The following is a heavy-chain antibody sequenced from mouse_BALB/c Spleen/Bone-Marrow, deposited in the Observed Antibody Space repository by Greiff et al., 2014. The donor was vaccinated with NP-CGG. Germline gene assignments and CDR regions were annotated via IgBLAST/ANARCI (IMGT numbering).Heavy chain of an antibody. Sequence: EVQVVESGGGLVKPGGSLKLSCAASGFTFSSYTMSWVRQTPEKRLEWVATISSGGSYTYYPDSVKGRFTISRDNAKNTLYLQMSSLKSEDTAMYYCTRDGKGNYDYAMDYWGQGTSVTVS. V-gene: IGHV5-6-4*01. CDR1: GFTFSSYT. D-gene: IGHD2-1*01. J-gene: IGHJ4*01. CDR3: TRDGKGNYDYAMDY. CDR2: ISSGGSYT.